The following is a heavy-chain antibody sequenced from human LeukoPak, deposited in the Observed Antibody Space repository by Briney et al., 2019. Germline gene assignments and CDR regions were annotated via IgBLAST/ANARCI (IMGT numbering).Heavy chain of an antibody. CDR3: AKTVGYTAMAILFDY. CDR1: GFAFTGYA. CDR2: MSYDEIRI. J-gene: IGHJ4*02. Sequence: PGRSLRLSCAASGFAFTGYAMHWVRQAPGKGLEWLTVMSYDEIRIHYADSVKGRFTISRDNSKNTLYLQMNSLRAEDTAVYYCAKTVGYTAMAILFDYWGQGTLVTVSS. V-gene: IGHV3-30-3*02. D-gene: IGHD5-18*01.